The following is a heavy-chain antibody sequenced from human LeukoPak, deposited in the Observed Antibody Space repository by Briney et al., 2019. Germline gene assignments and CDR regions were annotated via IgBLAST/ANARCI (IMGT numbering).Heavy chain of an antibody. CDR3: ARELRGFYYYDSSGYETSNFDY. CDR1: GFTFSSYW. V-gene: IGHV3-7*01. J-gene: IGHJ4*02. CDR2: IKQDGSET. D-gene: IGHD3-22*01. Sequence: GGSLRLSCAASGFTFSSYWMSWVRQAPGKGLEWVANIKQDGSETYYVDSVKGRFTISRDNAKNSLYLQMNSLRAEDTAVYYCARELRGFYYYDSSGYETSNFDYWGQGTLVTVSS.